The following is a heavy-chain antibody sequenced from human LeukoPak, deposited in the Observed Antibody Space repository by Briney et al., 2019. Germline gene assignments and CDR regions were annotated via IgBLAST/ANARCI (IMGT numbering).Heavy chain of an antibody. Sequence: GGSLRLSCAASGFSFSTYSMNWVRQAPGKGLEWISSITRSGSSVYYADSVKGRFTISRDNAKNSLYLQMNGLRDEDTAAYYCASFSTSEVVGDYWGQGTLVTVSS. V-gene: IGHV3-21*01. CDR2: ITRSGSSV. D-gene: IGHD6-6*01. CDR3: ASFSTSEVVGDY. CDR1: GFSFSTYS. J-gene: IGHJ4*02.